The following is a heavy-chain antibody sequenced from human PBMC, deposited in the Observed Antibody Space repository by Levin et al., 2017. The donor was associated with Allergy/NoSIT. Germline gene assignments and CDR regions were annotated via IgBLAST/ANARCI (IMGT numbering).Heavy chain of an antibody. V-gene: IGHV3-15*01. D-gene: IGHD3-10*01. CDR3: TTERLSPLWFGELNPVRAFDP. CDR2: IKSKTDGGTT. Sequence: GGSLRLSCAASGFTFSNAWMSWVRQAPGKGLEWVGRIKSKTDGGTTDYAAPVKGRVTISRDDSKNTLYLQMNSLKTEDTAVYYCTTERLSPLWFGELNPVRAFDPWGQGTLVTVSS. J-gene: IGHJ5*02. CDR1: GFTFSNAW.